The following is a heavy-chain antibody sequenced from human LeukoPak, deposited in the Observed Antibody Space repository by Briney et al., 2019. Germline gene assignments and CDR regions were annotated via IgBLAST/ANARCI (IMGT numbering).Heavy chain of an antibody. D-gene: IGHD6-13*01. V-gene: IGHV1-18*01. Sequence: GASVKVSCKASGYTFTSYAMNWVRQATGQGHEWMGWISAYNGNTNYAQKLQGRVTMTTDTSTSTAYMELRSLRSDDTAVYYCARAPSPGIAAADTHYYYYYYMDVWGKGTTVTISS. J-gene: IGHJ6*03. CDR2: ISAYNGNT. CDR1: GYTFTSYA. CDR3: ARAPSPGIAAADTHYYYYYYMDV.